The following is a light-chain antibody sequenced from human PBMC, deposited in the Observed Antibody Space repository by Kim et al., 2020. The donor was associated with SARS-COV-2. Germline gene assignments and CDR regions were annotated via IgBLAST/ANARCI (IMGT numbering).Light chain of an antibody. CDR3: AAWDDSLNGRV. Sequence: GQRVLISYSGSSSNIGSNTVTWYQQLPGTATKLLIYSNNQRPSGVPDRFSGSKSGTSASLAISGLQSEDEADYYCAAWDDSLNGRVFGTGTKVTVL. J-gene: IGLJ1*01. V-gene: IGLV1-44*01. CDR2: SNN. CDR1: SSNIGSNT.